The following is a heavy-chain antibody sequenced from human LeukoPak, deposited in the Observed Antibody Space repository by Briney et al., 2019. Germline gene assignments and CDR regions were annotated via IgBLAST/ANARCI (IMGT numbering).Heavy chain of an antibody. J-gene: IGHJ6*02. Sequence: GGSLRLSCAASGFTFSSYSMSWVRQAPGKGLEWVSYISSSGSYIYYADSVKGRFTISRDNAKNSLYLQMNSLRAEDTAVYYCARDENPTTDYYYAMDVWGQGSTVSVSS. CDR2: ISSSGSYI. CDR3: ARDENPTTDYYYAMDV. CDR1: GFTFSSYS. D-gene: IGHD4-17*01. V-gene: IGHV3-21*05.